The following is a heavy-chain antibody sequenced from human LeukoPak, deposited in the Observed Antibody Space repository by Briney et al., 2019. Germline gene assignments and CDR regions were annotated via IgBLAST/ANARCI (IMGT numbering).Heavy chain of an antibody. V-gene: IGHV3-30-3*01. CDR2: ISYDGSNK. D-gene: IGHD3-10*01. CDR1: GFTFSSYA. CDR3: ARDREAGGKFDY. Sequence: PGGSLRLSCAASGFTFSSYAMHWVRQAPGKGLEWVAVISYDGSNKYYADSVKGRFTISRDNSKNTLYLQMNSLRAEDTAVYYCARDREAGGKFDYWGQGTLVTVSS. J-gene: IGHJ4*02.